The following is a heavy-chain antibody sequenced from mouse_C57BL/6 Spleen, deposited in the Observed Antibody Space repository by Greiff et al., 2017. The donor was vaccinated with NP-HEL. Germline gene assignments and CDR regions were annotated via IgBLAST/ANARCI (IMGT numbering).Heavy chain of an antibody. D-gene: IGHD1-1*01. J-gene: IGHJ4*01. CDR1: GYTFTSYW. V-gene: IGHV1-55*01. CDR3: ARGGYYVAMDY. CDR2: ISPGSGST. Sequence: QVQLQQPGAELVKPGASVKMSCKASGYTFTSYWITWVKQRPGQGLEWIGDISPGSGSTNYNEKFKSKATLTVDTSSSTAYMQRSSLTSEDSAVYYCARGGYYVAMDYWGQGTSVTVSS.